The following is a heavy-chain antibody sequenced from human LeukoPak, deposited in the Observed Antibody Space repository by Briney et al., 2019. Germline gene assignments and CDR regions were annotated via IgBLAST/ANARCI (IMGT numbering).Heavy chain of an antibody. CDR1: VYTFTYYY. D-gene: IGHD3-10*01. Sequence: GASVSVSFMSSVYTFTYYYFHWVRQAPGQGLEWMGWINPSDGGTNYAQNVQGRVTMTRDTSISTVYMELTRLRSDDTAVDDCARNYKWLPWFGEGGFDPWGQGTLVTVSS. CDR2: INPSDGGT. V-gene: IGHV1-2*02. CDR3: ARNYKWLPWFGEGGFDP. J-gene: IGHJ5*02.